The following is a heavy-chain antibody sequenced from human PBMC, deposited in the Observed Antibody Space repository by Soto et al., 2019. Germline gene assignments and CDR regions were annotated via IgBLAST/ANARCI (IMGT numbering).Heavy chain of an antibody. Sequence: GGSLRLSCAAPGFTVSSNYMSWVRQAPGKGLEWVSVIYSGGSTYYTDSVKGRFTISRDNSKNTLYLQMNSLRAEDTAVYYCARDFGVIGERPYNNGIDVWAQRTTVTVSS. D-gene: IGHD3-16*01. CDR3: ARDFGVIGERPYNNGIDV. CDR2: IYSGGST. V-gene: IGHV3-66*01. CDR1: GFTVSSNY. J-gene: IGHJ6*02.